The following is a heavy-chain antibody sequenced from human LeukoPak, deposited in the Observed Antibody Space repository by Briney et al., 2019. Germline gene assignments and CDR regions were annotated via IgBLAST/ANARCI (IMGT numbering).Heavy chain of an antibody. J-gene: IGHJ6*03. D-gene: IGHD1-1*01. Sequence: SETLSLTCTVSGGSINNYYWNWIRQPAGKGLEWIGRISTTGGTSYSPSLKSRVTMSVDTSKNQFSLKLSSVTAADTAVYYCARGGPTSYYYYMDVWGKGTTVTVSS. CDR3: ARGGPTSYYYYMDV. CDR1: GGSINNYY. CDR2: ISTTGGT. V-gene: IGHV4-4*07.